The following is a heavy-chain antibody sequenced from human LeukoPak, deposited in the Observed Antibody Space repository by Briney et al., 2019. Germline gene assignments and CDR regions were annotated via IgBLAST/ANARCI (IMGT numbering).Heavy chain of an antibody. V-gene: IGHV3-7*05. CDR1: GFTFSSYW. Sequence: GGSLRLSCAASGFTFSSYWMSWVRQASGKGLEWVASTKQDGGEKYYVDSVKGRFTISRDNAKSSLYLQMNSLRAEDTAVYYCARDGSTGAVDFDYWGQGTLVTVSS. J-gene: IGHJ4*02. CDR3: ARDGSTGAVDFDY. CDR2: TKQDGGEK. D-gene: IGHD7-27*01.